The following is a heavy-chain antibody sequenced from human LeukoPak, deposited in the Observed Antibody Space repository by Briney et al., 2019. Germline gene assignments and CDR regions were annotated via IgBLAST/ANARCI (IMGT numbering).Heavy chain of an antibody. V-gene: IGHV3-30-3*01. CDR3: ARASHQWELRLYGMDV. CDR2: ISYDGSTK. J-gene: IGHJ6*02. CDR1: GFTFSSYA. Sequence: PGGSLRLSCAASGFTFSSYAMHWVRQAPGKGLEWVAVISYDGSTKYYADSVKGRFTISRDNSKNTLYLQMNSLRAEDKAVYYCARASHQWELRLYGMDVWGQGTTVTVSS. D-gene: IGHD1-26*01.